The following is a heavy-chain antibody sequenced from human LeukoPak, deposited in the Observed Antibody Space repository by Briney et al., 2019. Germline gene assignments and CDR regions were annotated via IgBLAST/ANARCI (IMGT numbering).Heavy chain of an antibody. Sequence: PVASVKVSCKASGYTFTDYYMHWVRQAPGQGLEWMGWISPNSGGTNYAQKFQGRVTMTRDTSISTAYMELSSLRSDDTAVYYCARLVWFRIPRGNGSGPRDFWGQGTLVTVSS. CDR1: GYTFTDYY. CDR2: ISPNSGGT. CDR3: ARLVWFRIPRGNGSGPRDF. D-gene: IGHD6-25*01. J-gene: IGHJ4*02. V-gene: IGHV1-2*02.